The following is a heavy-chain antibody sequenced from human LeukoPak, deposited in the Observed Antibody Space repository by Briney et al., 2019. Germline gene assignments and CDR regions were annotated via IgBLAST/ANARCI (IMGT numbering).Heavy chain of an antibody. CDR2: IRSNGDTA. Sequence: PGGSLRLSCTASGFTFSSIALTWVRQAPGKGLEWVSTIRSNGDTAYNADSVKGRFTISRDNSKNTLYLQMNSLRAEDTAVYYCAKDQAYGGNSGHPFDYWGQGTLVIVSS. CDR1: GFTFSSIA. V-gene: IGHV3-23*01. J-gene: IGHJ4*02. D-gene: IGHD4-23*01. CDR3: AKDQAYGGNSGHPFDY.